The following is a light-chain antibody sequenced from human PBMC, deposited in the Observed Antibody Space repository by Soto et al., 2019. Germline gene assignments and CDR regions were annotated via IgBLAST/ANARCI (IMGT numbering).Light chain of an antibody. CDR3: SSYTSSSNTLVV. CDR2: DVT. Sequence: QSALTQPASVSGSPGQSVTISCSGSNSDVGGYNYVSWYQQHPGKAPKLIIYDVTNRPSGASNRFSGSKSGNTASLTISGLQAEDEADYYCSSYTSSSNTLVVFGGGTKLTVL. V-gene: IGLV2-14*01. J-gene: IGLJ2*01. CDR1: NSDVGGYNY.